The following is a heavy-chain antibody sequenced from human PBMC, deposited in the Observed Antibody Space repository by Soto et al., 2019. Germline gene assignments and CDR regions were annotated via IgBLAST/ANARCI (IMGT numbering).Heavy chain of an antibody. CDR3: ARDIGRTYNWFAP. Sequence: QVQLVQSGAEVKKPGSSVKVSCKASGGTFSSYAISWVRQAPGQGLEWMGGIIPIFGTANYAQKIQGRVTITADESTSPAYMELSSLCFEDTAVYYCARDIGRTYNWFAPWGQGTLVTVSS. CDR2: IIPIFGTA. J-gene: IGHJ5*02. V-gene: IGHV1-69*12. D-gene: IGHD2-15*01. CDR1: GGTFSSYA.